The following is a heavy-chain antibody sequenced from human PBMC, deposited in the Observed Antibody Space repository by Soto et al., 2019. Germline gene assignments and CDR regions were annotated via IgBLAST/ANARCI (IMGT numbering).Heavy chain of an antibody. CDR2: MNPNSGNT. Sequence: ASVKVSCKGSGYTFTSYDINWVRQATGQGLEWMGWMNPNSGNTGYAQKFQGRVTMTRNTSISTAYMELSSLRSEDTAVYYCARVYYDSSGYYTGSFDYWGQGTLVTVSS. CDR1: GYTFTSYD. J-gene: IGHJ4*02. CDR3: ARVYYDSSGYYTGSFDY. V-gene: IGHV1-8*01. D-gene: IGHD3-22*01.